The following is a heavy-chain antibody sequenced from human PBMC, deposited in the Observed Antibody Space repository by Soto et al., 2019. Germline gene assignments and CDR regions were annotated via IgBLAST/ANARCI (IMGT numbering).Heavy chain of an antibody. CDR3: ARSQTDTEYDYIWGSYRRDAFDI. CDR2: IYYSGST. D-gene: IGHD3-16*02. J-gene: IGHJ3*02. V-gene: IGHV4-59*01. Sequence: SETLSLTCTVSGGSISSYYWSWIRQPPGKGLEWIGYIYYSGSTNYNPSLKSRVTISVDTSKNQFSLKLSSVTAADTAVYYCARSQTDTEYDYIWGSYRRDAFDIWGQGTMVTVSS. CDR1: GGSISSYY.